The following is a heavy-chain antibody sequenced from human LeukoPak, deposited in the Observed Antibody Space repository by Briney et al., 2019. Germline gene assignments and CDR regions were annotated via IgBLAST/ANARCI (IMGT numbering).Heavy chain of an antibody. D-gene: IGHD5-18*01. V-gene: IGHV4-61*02. J-gene: IGHJ6*03. CDR3: ASNKFGYSYGDYYYYYMDV. Sequence: TSETLSLTCTVSGGSISSGSYYWSWIRQPAGKGLEWIGRIYTTGSTNYNPTLKSRVTISVDTSKNQFSLKLNSVTAADTAVYYCASNKFGYSYGDYYYYYMDVWGKGTTVTVS. CDR1: GGSISSGSYY. CDR2: IYTTGST.